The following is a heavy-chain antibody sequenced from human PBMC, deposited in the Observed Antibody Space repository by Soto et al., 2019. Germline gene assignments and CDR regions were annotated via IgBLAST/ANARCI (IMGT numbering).Heavy chain of an antibody. CDR3: AHIAAAGPDDAFDI. CDR2: INAGNGNT. D-gene: IGHD6-13*01. V-gene: IGHV1-3*01. CDR1: GYTFTSYA. Sequence: GASVKVSCKASGYTFTSYAMHWVRQAPGQRLEWMGWINAGNGNTKYSQKFQGRVTITRDTSASTAYMELSSLRSADTAVYYCAHIAAAGPDDAFDIWGQGTMVTVSS. J-gene: IGHJ3*02.